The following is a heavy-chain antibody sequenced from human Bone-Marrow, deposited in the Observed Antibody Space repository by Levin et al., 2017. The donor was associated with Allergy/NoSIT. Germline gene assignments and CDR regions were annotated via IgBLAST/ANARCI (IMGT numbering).Heavy chain of an antibody. D-gene: IGHD1-26*01. CDR3: ARTVVHYYSDC. CDR1: GFAFKDYA. V-gene: IGHV3-23*01. J-gene: IGHJ4*02. CDR2: LLSNGATT. Sequence: GGSLRLSCSASGFAFKDYAMNWVRRAPGKGLEWVSTLLSNGATTYYAASVKGRFTISRDSSKNTLYLQVTSLRDDDTAIYYCARTVVHYYSDCWGQGTLVTVSS.